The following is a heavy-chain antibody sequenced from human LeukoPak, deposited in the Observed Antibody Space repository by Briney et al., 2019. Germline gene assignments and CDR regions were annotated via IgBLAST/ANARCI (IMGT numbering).Heavy chain of an antibody. V-gene: IGHV3-23*01. CDR3: AKGYDSSGYTFDY. D-gene: IGHD3-22*01. J-gene: IGHJ4*02. Sequence: GGSLRLSCAASGFIFSNYAMSWIRQAPGRGLEWVSAIRSNGDGTYYADSVKGRFTISRDNSKNTLYLQMNSLRAEDTAVYYCAKGYDSSGYTFDYWGQGTLVTVSS. CDR1: GFIFSNYA. CDR2: IRSNGDGT.